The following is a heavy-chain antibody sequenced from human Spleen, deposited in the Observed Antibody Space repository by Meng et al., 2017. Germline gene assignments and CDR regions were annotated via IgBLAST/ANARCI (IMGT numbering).Heavy chain of an antibody. Sequence: ASVKVSCKASGYTFADYYIHWVRQAPGQGLEWIGWINPSRGDTKYAHKFLGRVTMTSDTSISTAYMEMSGLTYDDTAVYYCSVQEGGWGQGTLVTVSS. CDR1: GYTFADYY. V-gene: IGHV1-2*07. CDR3: SVQEGG. CDR2: INPSRGDT. J-gene: IGHJ4*02. D-gene: IGHD3-16*01.